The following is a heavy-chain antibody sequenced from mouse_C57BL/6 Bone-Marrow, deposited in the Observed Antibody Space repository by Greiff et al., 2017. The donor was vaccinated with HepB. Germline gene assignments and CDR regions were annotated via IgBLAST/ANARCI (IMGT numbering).Heavy chain of an antibody. CDR3: TRDDYGSSSGYFDV. CDR2: ISSGGDYI. Sequence: VQLMESGEGLVKPGGSLKLSCAASGFTFSSYAMSWVRQTPEKRLEWVAYISSGGDYIYYADTVKGRFTISRDNARNTLYLQMSSLKSEDTAMYYCTRDDYGSSSGYFDVWGTGTTVTVSS. CDR1: GFTFSSYA. J-gene: IGHJ1*03. V-gene: IGHV5-9-1*02. D-gene: IGHD1-1*01.